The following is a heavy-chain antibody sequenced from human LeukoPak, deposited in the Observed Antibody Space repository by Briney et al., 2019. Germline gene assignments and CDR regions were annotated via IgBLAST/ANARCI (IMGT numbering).Heavy chain of an antibody. CDR1: GYTLIGYY. CDR3: ARDGASGYLADY. V-gene: IGHV1-2*02. D-gene: IGHD3-3*01. J-gene: IGHJ4*02. CDR2: INPNSGGT. Sequence: ASVKVSCKASGYTLIGYYMHWVRQAPGQGLEWMGWINPNSGGTNYAQKFQGRVTMTRDTSISTAYMGLSRLGSDDTAVYYCARDGASGYLADYWGQGTLVTVSS.